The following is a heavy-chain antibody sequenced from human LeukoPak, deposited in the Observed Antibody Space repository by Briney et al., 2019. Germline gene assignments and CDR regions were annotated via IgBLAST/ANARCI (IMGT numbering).Heavy chain of an antibody. Sequence: PGGSLRLSCAASGFTFSSYAMSWVRQAPGKGLEWVSATSGSGGSTYYADSVKGRFTISRDNSKNTLYLQMNSLRAEDTAVYYCAKAGPTSTITYSSVDYWGQGTLVTVSS. J-gene: IGHJ4*02. D-gene: IGHD5/OR15-5a*01. V-gene: IGHV3-23*01. CDR1: GFTFSSYA. CDR3: AKAGPTSTITYSSVDY. CDR2: TSGSGGST.